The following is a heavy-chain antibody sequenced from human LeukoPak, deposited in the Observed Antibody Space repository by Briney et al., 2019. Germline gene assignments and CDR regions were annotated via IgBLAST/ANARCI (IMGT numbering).Heavy chain of an antibody. D-gene: IGHD5-18*01. CDR1: GGSFSGYY. CDR2: INHSGST. J-gene: IGHJ3*02. Sequence: SETLSLTCAVYGGSFSGYYWSWIRQPPGKGLEWIGEINHSGSTNYNPSLKSRVTISVDTSKNQFSLKLSSVTAADTAVYYCARAGNVDTAMVRKAFDIWGQGTMVTVSS. CDR3: ARAGNVDTAMVRKAFDI. V-gene: IGHV4-34*01.